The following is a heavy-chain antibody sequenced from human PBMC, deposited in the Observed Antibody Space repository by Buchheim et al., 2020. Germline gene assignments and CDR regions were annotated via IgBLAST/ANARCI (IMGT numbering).Heavy chain of an antibody. V-gene: IGHV3-33*01. J-gene: IGHJ6*03. CDR3: ARRVYSTYYYMDV. Sequence: QVQLVESGGGVVQPGRSLRLSCAASGFTFSNYGMHWVRQAPGKGLEWVAIIWYDGSNKYYADSVKGRFTISRDNSKNTLYLQMNSPRVEDTAVYYCARRVYSTYYYMDVWGKGTT. CDR1: GFTFSNYG. D-gene: IGHD4-11*01. CDR2: IWYDGSNK.